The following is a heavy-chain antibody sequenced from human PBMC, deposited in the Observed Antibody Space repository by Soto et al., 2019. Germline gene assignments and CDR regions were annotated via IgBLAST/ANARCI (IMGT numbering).Heavy chain of an antibody. CDR2: ISWNSGSI. CDR3: AKDGIAAAGPHYYYYYMDV. D-gene: IGHD6-13*01. Sequence: GGSLRLSCAASGFTFDDYAMHWVRQAPGKGLEWVSGISWNSGSIGYADSVKGRFTISRDNAKNSLYLQMNSLRAEDTALYYCAKDGIAAAGPHYYYYYMDVWGKGTTVTVSS. J-gene: IGHJ6*03. CDR1: GFTFDDYA. V-gene: IGHV3-9*01.